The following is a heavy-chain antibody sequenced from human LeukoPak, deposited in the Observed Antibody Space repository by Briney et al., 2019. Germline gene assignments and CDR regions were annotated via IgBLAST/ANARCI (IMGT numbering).Heavy chain of an antibody. Sequence: GASVKVSCKASGYSFTNYAISWVRQAPGQGLEWMGWISVYSDDTKSAQNLQGRIIMTTDTSASTAYMELRSLRSDDTAVYYCAKEGDSSGYFFRPDYWGQGTLVTVSS. CDR1: GYSFTNYA. D-gene: IGHD3-22*01. CDR2: ISVYSDDT. J-gene: IGHJ4*02. V-gene: IGHV1-18*01. CDR3: AKEGDSSGYFFRPDY.